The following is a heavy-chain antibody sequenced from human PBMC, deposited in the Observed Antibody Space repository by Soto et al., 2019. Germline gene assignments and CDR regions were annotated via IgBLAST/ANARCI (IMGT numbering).Heavy chain of an antibody. V-gene: IGHV3-23*01. CDR2: ISGSGGST. Sequence: PGGSLRLSCAASGFTFSSYAMSWVRQAPGKGLEWVSAISGSGGSTYYADSVKGRFTISRDNSKNTLYLQMNSLRAEDTAVYYCAKPGEGYCSSTSCYFDYYYGMDVWGQGTTVTVSS. CDR3: AKPGEGYCSSTSCYFDYYYGMDV. CDR1: GFTFSSYA. J-gene: IGHJ6*02. D-gene: IGHD2-2*01.